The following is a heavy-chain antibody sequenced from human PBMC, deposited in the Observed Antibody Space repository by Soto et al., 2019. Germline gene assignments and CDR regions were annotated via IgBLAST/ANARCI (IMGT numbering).Heavy chain of an antibody. Sequence: EVQLLESGGGSVQPGGSLRLSCAASGFTFNNYVMGWVRQAPGQGLGWVSAVSGSADVAHYTDSVKGRFTVSRDNSKNTLVLQMNSLRAEDTAVYYCAKISGDYLSSFDYWVRGILVSVSS. CDR1: GFTFNNYV. CDR2: VSGSADVA. CDR3: AKISGDYLSSFDY. V-gene: IGHV3-23*01. D-gene: IGHD1-26*01. J-gene: IGHJ4*02.